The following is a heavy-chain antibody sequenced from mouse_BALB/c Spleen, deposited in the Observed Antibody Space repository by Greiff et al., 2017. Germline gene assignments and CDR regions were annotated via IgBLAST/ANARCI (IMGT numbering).Heavy chain of an antibody. CDR1: GFSFTSYG. CDR2: IWAGGST. J-gene: IGHJ4*01. Sequence: VKLVESGPGLVAPSQSLSITCTVSGFSFTSYGVHWVRQPPGKGLEWLGVIWAGGSTNYNSALMSRLSISKDNSKSQVFLKMNSLQTDDTAMYYCARPRSSYAMDYWGQGTSVTVSS. D-gene: IGHD1-1*01. V-gene: IGHV2-9*02. CDR3: ARPRSSYAMDY.